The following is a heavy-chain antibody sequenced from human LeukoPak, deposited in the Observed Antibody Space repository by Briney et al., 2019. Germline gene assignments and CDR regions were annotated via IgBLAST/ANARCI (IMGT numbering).Heavy chain of an antibody. Sequence: PSETLSLTCTVSGGSISSSSYYWGWIRQPPGKGLEWIGSIYYSGSTYYNPSLKSRVTISVNTSKNQFSLKLSSVTAADTAVYYCARANGMITFGGVIVLDYWGQGTLVTVSS. V-gene: IGHV4-39*07. D-gene: IGHD3-16*02. CDR1: GGSISSSSYY. CDR3: ARANGMITFGGVIVLDY. J-gene: IGHJ4*02. CDR2: IYYSGST.